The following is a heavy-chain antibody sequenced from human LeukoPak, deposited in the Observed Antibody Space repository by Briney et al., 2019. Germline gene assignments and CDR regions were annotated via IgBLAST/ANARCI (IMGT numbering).Heavy chain of an antibody. D-gene: IGHD2-21*01. CDR3: AREAPIMLFPLDFYMDV. CDR2: INTNTGNQ. V-gene: IGHV7-4-1*02. Sequence: VASVKLSCKASGYTFTSYAMNWVRQAPGQGLEWMGWINTNTGNQTYAQGFTGRFVFSLDTSVSTAYLQISSLKAEDTAVYYCAREAPIMLFPLDFYMDVWGKGITVTVSS. J-gene: IGHJ6*03. CDR1: GYTFTSYA.